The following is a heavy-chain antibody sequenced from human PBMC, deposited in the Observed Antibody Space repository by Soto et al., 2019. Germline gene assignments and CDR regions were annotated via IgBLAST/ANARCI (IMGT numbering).Heavy chain of an antibody. CDR3: AKDMREYSGYRNAFDI. CDR1: GFTFSSYA. D-gene: IGHD5-12*01. CDR2: ISGSGGST. V-gene: IGHV3-23*01. Sequence: HPGGSLRLSCAASGFTFSSYAMSWVRQAPGKGLEWVSAISGSGGSTYYADSVKGRFTISRDNSKNTLYLQMNSLRAEDTAVYYCAKDMREYSGYRNAFDIWGQGTMVTVSS. J-gene: IGHJ3*02.